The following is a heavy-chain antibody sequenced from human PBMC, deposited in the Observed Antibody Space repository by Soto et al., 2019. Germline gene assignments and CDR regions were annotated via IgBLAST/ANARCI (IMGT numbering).Heavy chain of an antibody. V-gene: IGHV3-23*01. CDR1: GFTFSSYA. J-gene: IGHJ3*02. CDR2: ISGSGGST. CDR3: AKCLILATGAFDI. D-gene: IGHD1-1*01. Sequence: GGSLRLSCAASGFTFSSYAMSWVRQAPGKGLEWVSAISGSGGSTYYADSVTGRFTIARDNSKNTLYLQMNSLIDEDTAVYYCAKCLILATGAFDIWGQGTMVTVSS.